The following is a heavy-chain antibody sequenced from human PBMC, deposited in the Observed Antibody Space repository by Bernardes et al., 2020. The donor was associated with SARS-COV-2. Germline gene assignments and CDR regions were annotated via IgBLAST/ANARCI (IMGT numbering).Heavy chain of an antibody. CDR2: ISAYNGYT. Sequence: ASVKVSCKAWGYSFTSYGISWVRQAPGQGLEWMGWISAYNGYTNYAQKLQGRVTMTTDTSTSTAYMELRSLRSDDTAVYYCARNSYDILTGYHNVGPIYQYYGMDVWGQGTTVTVSS. D-gene: IGHD3-9*01. CDR3: ARNSYDILTGYHNVGPIYQYYGMDV. V-gene: IGHV1-18*01. CDR1: GYSFTSYG. J-gene: IGHJ6*02.